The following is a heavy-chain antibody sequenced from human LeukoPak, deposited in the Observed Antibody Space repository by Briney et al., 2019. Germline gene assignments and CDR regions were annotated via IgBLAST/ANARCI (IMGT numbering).Heavy chain of an antibody. CDR1: GFTFSNYW. Sequence: PRGSLRFSRAASGFTFSNYWMHWVRQAPGQGLVWESRINTDGSSTDYADSVNGRFTISRDNAKNTLYLQMNSLRAEDTAVYYCARDLDGYRSGNGAWGQGTLVTVSS. D-gene: IGHD5-12*01. CDR3: ARDLDGYRSGNGA. CDR2: INTDGSST. V-gene: IGHV3-74*01. J-gene: IGHJ5*02.